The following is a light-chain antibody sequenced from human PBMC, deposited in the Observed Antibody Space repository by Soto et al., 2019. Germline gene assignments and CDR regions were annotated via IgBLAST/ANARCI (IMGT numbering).Light chain of an antibody. CDR2: DVS. Sequence: QSVLTQPASVSGSPGQSITISCTGTSSDVGGYNYVSWYQHHPGKAPKRMIHDVSNRPSGVSNRFSGSKSGNTASLTISGLQAEDEADYYCSSYIPNNSPDVFGTGTKLTVL. J-gene: IGLJ1*01. CDR3: SSYIPNNSPDV. V-gene: IGLV2-14*03. CDR1: SSDVGGYNY.